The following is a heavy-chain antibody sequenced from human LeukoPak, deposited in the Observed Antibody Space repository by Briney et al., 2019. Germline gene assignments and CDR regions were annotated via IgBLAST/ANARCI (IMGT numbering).Heavy chain of an antibody. CDR1: GYTFTSYG. D-gene: IGHD5-18*01. CDR2: ISAYNGNT. Sequence: ASVKVSCKASGYTFTSYGISWVRQAPGQGLEWMGWISAYNGNTNYAQKLQGRVTMTTDTSTSTAYMELRSLRSDDTAVYYCARDDREGYSFLYYYGMDVWGQGTTVTVSS. V-gene: IGHV1-18*01. CDR3: ARDDREGYSFLYYYGMDV. J-gene: IGHJ6*02.